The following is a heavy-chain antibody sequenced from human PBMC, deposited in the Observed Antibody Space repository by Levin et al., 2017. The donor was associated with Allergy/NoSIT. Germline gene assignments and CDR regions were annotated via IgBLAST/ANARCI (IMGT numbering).Heavy chain of an antibody. Sequence: ASVKVSCKASGGTFSSYPISWVRQAPGQGLEWMGRIIPILGITNYAQKFQGRVTITADKSTSTAYMELNSLRSEDTAVYYCARVSVAGVGYYYYGMDVWGQGTTVTVSS. CDR2: IIPILGIT. CDR3: ARVSVAGVGYYYYGMDV. D-gene: IGHD6-19*01. V-gene: IGHV1-69*04. CDR1: GGTFSSYP. J-gene: IGHJ6*02.